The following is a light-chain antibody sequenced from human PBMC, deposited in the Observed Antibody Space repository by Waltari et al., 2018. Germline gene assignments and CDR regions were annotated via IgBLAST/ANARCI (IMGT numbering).Light chain of an antibody. CDR1: SSDVGGYNY. Sequence: QSALTQPRSVSGSPGQSVTISCTGTSSDVGGYNYVSWYQQHPGKAPKLLIYDVSKRPSVVPDRFSCSKSGHTASLTISGLQAEDEADYYCCSDAGSYTVFGGGTKLTVL. CDR2: DVS. CDR3: CSDAGSYTV. V-gene: IGLV2-11*01. J-gene: IGLJ3*02.